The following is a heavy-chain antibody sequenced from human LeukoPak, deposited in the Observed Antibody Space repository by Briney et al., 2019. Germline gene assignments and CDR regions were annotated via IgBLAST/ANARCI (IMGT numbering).Heavy chain of an antibody. Sequence: GASVKVSCKASGYTFTDYYMHWVRQAPGQGLEWMGIINPSGGSTSYAQKFQGRVTMTRDTSTSTVYMELSSLRSEDTAVYYCARDPGIAAAGTKLSGLNYYYYYYMDVWGKGTTVTISS. CDR1: GYTFTDYY. CDR2: INPSGGST. CDR3: ARDPGIAAAGTKLSGLNYYYYYYMDV. V-gene: IGHV1-46*01. D-gene: IGHD6-13*01. J-gene: IGHJ6*03.